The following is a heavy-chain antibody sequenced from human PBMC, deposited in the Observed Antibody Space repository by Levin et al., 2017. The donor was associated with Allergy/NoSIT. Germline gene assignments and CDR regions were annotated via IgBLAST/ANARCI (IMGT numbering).Heavy chain of an antibody. V-gene: IGHV3-30*04. J-gene: IGHJ6*02. Sequence: PGGSLRLSCVASGFTFSDYAMHWARQAPGRGLEWVAVISYNGNIKYNADSVQGRFTISRSNSNNTLYLQMNSLRVEDTGVYYCARDYWKYPGTRDGTDVWGQGTTVTVSS. CDR3: ARDYWKYPGTRDGTDV. CDR1: GFTFSDYA. CDR2: ISYNGNIK. D-gene: IGHD1-7*01.